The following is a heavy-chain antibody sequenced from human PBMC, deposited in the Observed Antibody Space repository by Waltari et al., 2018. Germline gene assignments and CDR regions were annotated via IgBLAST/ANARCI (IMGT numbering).Heavy chain of an antibody. CDR3: ARGMEMATTAPLDY. V-gene: IGHV1-3*01. CDR2: INAGNGNT. J-gene: IGHJ4*02. D-gene: IGHD5-12*01. Sequence: QVQLVQSGAEVKKPGASVKVSCKASGYTFTSYAMHWVRQAPGQRIEWMGWINAGNGNTKYAQKFQGRVTITRDTSASTAYMELSSLRSEDTAVYYCARGMEMATTAPLDYWGQGTLVTVSS. CDR1: GYTFTSYA.